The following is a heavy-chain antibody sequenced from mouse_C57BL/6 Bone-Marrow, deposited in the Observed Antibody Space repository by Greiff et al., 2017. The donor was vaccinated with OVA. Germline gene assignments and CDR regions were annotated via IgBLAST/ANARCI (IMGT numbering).Heavy chain of an antibody. V-gene: IGHV1-81*01. D-gene: IGHD1-1*01. CDR1: GYTFTSYG. Sequence: QVQLQQSRAELARPGASVKLSCKASGYTFTSYGIRWVKQRTGQGLEWIGEIYPGSGNTYYNEKFKGKATLTADKSSSTAYMELRSLTSEDSAVYFCARGATTVVGEGYYFDYWGQGTTLTVSS. J-gene: IGHJ2*01. CDR2: IYPGSGNT. CDR3: ARGATTVVGEGYYFDY.